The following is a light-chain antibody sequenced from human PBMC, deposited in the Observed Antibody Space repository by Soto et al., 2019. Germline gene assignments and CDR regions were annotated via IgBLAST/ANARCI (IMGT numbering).Light chain of an antibody. Sequence: DIVMTQSPLSLPVTPGEPASISCRSSQSLLHSNGYNYLDWYLQKPGQSPQLLIYLGSNRASGVPDRFSGRGSGTDCTLKISRVEAEDVGVYYCMQPLQSWTFGQGTKVEIK. CDR3: MQPLQSWT. J-gene: IGKJ1*01. V-gene: IGKV2-28*01. CDR1: QSLLHSNGYNY. CDR2: LGS.